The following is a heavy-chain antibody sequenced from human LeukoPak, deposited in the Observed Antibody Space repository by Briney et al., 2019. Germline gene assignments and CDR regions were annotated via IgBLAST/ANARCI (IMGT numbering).Heavy chain of an antibody. Sequence: KPSETLSLTCAVYGGSFSGYYWSWIRQPPGKGLEWIGEINHSGSTNYNPSLKGRVTISVDTSKNQFSLKLSSVTAADTAVYYCARALKERGRAETKWELPGPYYFDYWGQGTLVTVSS. J-gene: IGHJ4*02. CDR2: INHSGST. D-gene: IGHD1-26*01. V-gene: IGHV4-34*01. CDR3: ARALKERGRAETKWELPGPYYFDY. CDR1: GGSFSGYY.